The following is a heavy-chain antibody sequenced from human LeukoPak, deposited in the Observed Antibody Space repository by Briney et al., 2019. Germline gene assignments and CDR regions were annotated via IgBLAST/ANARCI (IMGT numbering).Heavy chain of an antibody. D-gene: IGHD3-3*01. J-gene: IGHJ4*02. V-gene: IGHV4-34*01. Sequence: PSETLSLTCAVYGGSFSGYYCSWFRQPPGEGLEWIGEINHSGSTNCNPSLKSRVTISVDTSKNQFSLKLSSVTAADTAVYYCARGQRYYDFWSGYYWYWGQGTLVTVSS. CDR2: INHSGST. CDR3: ARGQRYYDFWSGYYWY. CDR1: GGSFSGYY.